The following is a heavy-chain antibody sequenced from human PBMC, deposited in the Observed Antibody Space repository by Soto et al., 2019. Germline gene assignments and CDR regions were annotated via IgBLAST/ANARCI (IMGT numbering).Heavy chain of an antibody. V-gene: IGHV3-30*18. CDR2: ISYDGSNK. J-gene: IGHJ6*02. CDR3: AKDISGSYRGGMDV. D-gene: IGHD1-26*01. Sequence: QVQLVESGGGVVQPGRSLRLSCAASGFTFSSYGMHWVRQAPGKGLEWVAVISYDGSNKYYADSVKGRFTISRDNSKNTLYLQMNSLRAEDTAVYYCAKDISGSYRGGMDVWGQGTTVTVSS. CDR1: GFTFSSYG.